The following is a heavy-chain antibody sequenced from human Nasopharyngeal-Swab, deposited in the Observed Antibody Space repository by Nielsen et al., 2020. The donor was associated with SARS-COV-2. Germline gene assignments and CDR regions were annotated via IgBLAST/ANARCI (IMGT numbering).Heavy chain of an antibody. J-gene: IGHJ6*02. V-gene: IGHV6-1*01. CDR1: GDSVSSNSAA. Sequence: LRLSCAISGDSVSSNSAAWNWIRQSPSRGLEWLGRTYYRSKWYNDYAVSVKSRITINPDTSKNQFSLQLNSVTPEDTAVYYCARGVGSTSYYYYGMDVWGQGTTVTVS. D-gene: IGHD2-2*01. CDR3: ARGVGSTSYYYYGMDV. CDR2: TYYRSKWYN.